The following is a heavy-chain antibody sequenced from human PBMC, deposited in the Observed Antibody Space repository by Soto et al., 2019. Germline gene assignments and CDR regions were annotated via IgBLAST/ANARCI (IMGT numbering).Heavy chain of an antibody. CDR2: IRASNGDT. D-gene: IGHD5-18*01. V-gene: IGHV1-18*04. J-gene: IGHJ4*02. CDR1: GYTFTTYG. CDR3: AGDSFGYAIFAY. Sequence: QVQLVQSGAEVKKPGASVRVSCKASGYTFTTYGISWVRQAPGQGLEWMAWIRASNGDTNYAQNLQGRVTVTLETATSPAYVELRSLRSDDTAMYYWAGDSFGYAIFAYWGQGTLVTFAS.